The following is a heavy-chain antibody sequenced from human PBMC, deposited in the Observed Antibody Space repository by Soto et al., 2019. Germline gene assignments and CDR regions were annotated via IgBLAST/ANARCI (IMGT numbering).Heavy chain of an antibody. CDR3: ARGDVVRGVDYYYGMDV. CDR2: INHSGST. V-gene: IGHV4-34*01. Sequence: SETLSLTCAFYGWSFIGYYWSWIGQPPGTGRERIGEINHSGSTNYNPSLKSRVTISVDTSKNQFSLKLSSVTAADTAVYYCARGDVVRGVDYYYGMDVWGQGTTVS. J-gene: IGHJ6*02. CDR1: GWSFIGYY. D-gene: IGHD3-10*01.